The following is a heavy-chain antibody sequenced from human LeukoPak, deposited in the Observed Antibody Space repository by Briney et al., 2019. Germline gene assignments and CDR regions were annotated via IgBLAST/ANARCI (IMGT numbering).Heavy chain of an antibody. V-gene: IGHV1-8*01. D-gene: IGHD2-15*01. CDR3: ARDLVAATRGYFDY. CDR1: GYTFTSYD. CDR2: MNPNSGNT. Sequence: ASVKVSCKASGYTFTSYDINWVRQATGQGLEWMGWMNPNSGNTGYAQKFQGRVTMTRNTSISTAYMELSSLRSEDTAVYYCARDLVAATRGYFDYWGQGTLVTVSS. J-gene: IGHJ4*02.